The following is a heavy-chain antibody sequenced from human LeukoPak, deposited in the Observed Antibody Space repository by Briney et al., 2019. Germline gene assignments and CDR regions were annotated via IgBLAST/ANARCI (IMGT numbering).Heavy chain of an antibody. V-gene: IGHV4-59*01. CDR2: IYYSGST. J-gene: IGHJ4*02. Sequence: SETLSLTCAVYGESLSGYYWSWIRQPPGKGLEWIGYIYYSGSTNYNPSLKSRVTISVDTSKNQFSLKLSSVTAADTAVYYCAIFRDGCNWDYFDYWGQGTLVTVSS. CDR1: GESLSGYY. D-gene: IGHD5-24*01. CDR3: AIFRDGCNWDYFDY.